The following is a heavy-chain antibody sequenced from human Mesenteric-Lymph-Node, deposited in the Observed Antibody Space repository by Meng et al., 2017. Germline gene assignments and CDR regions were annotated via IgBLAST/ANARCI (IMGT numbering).Heavy chain of an antibody. V-gene: IGHV7-4-1*01. J-gene: IGHJ3*02. CDR3: AREDTPMVTFDDAFDI. Sequence: ASVKVSCKASGYSLTRYAMNWVRQAPGQGLEWMGWINTKTGNPTYAQGFRGRFVFSLDTSVSTAYLEICSLKAEDTAVYYCAREDTPMVTFDDAFDIWGQGTMVTVSS. CDR2: INTKTGNP. CDR1: GYSLTRYA. D-gene: IGHD5-18*01.